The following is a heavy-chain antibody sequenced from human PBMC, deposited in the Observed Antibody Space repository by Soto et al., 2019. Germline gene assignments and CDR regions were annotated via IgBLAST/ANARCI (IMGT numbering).Heavy chain of an antibody. V-gene: IGHV3-21*01. D-gene: IGHD5-18*01. CDR1: GFTFSSYS. Sequence: EVQLVESGGGLVKPGGSLRLSCAASGFTFSSYSMNWVRQAPGKGLEWVSSISSSSSYIYYADSVKGRFTISRDNAKNSLYLQMTSLTAEDTAVYYCASFLDTVFGGNWFDPWGQGTLVTVSS. CDR3: ASFLDTVFGGNWFDP. J-gene: IGHJ5*02. CDR2: ISSSSSYI.